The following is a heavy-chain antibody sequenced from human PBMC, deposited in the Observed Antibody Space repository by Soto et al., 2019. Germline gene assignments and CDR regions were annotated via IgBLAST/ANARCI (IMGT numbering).Heavy chain of an antibody. J-gene: IGHJ4*02. D-gene: IGHD3-10*01. CDR2: IWYDGSKT. CDR1: GFTFSTFG. CDR3: ARDIWFERSKCLDY. V-gene: IGHV3-33*01. Sequence: QVHLVASGGGVVQPGKSLRLSCAASGFTFSTFGMHWVRQAPGKGLEWVAVIWYDGSKTYHAESVKGRFTISRDNSKHTVYLQMNSLRAEDTAVYFCARDIWFERSKCLDYWGQGTLVTVSS.